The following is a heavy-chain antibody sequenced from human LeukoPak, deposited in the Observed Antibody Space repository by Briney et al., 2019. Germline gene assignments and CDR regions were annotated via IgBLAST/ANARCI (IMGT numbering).Heavy chain of an antibody. CDR2: INPNSGGT. V-gene: IGHV1-2*02. J-gene: IGHJ5*02. CDR1: GYTFTGYY. CDR3: PRIRLDVNRFDP. D-gene: IGHD3-16*01. Sequence: ASVKVSCKASGYTFTGYYMHWVRQAPGQGLEWMGWINPNSGGTNYAQKFQGRVTMTRDTSISTAYMELSRLRSDHTAVYYRPRIRLDVNRFDPWGQGTLVTVSS.